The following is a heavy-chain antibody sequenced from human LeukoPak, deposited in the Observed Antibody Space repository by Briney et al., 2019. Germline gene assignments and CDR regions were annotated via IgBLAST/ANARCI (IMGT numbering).Heavy chain of an antibody. CDR2: ISSSSSYI. D-gene: IGHD3-10*01. CDR1: GFTFSSYR. CDR3: ARDRAFRYYGSGSRHELEYFQH. V-gene: IGHV3-21*01. Sequence: GGSLRLSCAASGFTFSSYRMNWVRQAPGKGLGWVSSISSSSSYIYYADSVKGRFTISRDNAKNSLYLQMNSLRAEDTAVYYCARDRAFRYYGSGSRHELEYFQHWGQGTLVTVSS. J-gene: IGHJ1*01.